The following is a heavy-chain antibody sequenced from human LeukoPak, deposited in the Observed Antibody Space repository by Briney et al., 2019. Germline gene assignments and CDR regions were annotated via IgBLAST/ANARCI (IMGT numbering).Heavy chain of an antibody. CDR1: GLSLSNYG. CDR2: ISGSGGGT. J-gene: IGHJ4*02. V-gene: IGHV3-23*01. D-gene: IGHD3-22*01. Sequence: GGSLRLSCAVSGLSLSNYGMSWVRQAPGKGLEWVAGISGSGGGTNYADSVRGRFTISRDNPKNTLYLQMNRLRAEDTAVYFCAKRGVVIRVILVGFHKEAYYFDSWGQGALVTVSS. CDR3: AKRGVVIRVILVGFHKEAYYFDS.